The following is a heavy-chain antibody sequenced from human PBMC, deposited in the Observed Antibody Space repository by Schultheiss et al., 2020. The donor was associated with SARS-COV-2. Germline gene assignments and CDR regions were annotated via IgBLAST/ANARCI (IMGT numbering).Heavy chain of an antibody. D-gene: IGHD3-10*01. Sequence: AGSLRLSCAASGFTFDDYAMHWVRQAPGKGLEWVSGISGSGGSTYYADSVKGRFTISRDNSKNTLYLQMNSLRAEDTAVYYCATVRGVIDYWGQGTLVTVSS. J-gene: IGHJ4*02. CDR2: ISGSGGST. V-gene: IGHV3-23*01. CDR3: ATVRGVIDY. CDR1: GFTFDDYA.